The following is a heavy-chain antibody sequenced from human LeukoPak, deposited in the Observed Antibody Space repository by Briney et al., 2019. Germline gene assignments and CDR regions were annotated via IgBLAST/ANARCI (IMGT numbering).Heavy chain of an antibody. CDR1: GYTFTSYD. CDR2: MNPNSGNT. CDR3: ARGLPITIFGVVTHYYMDV. J-gene: IGHJ6*03. Sequence: ASVKVSCKASGYTFTSYDINWVRQATGQGLEWMGWMNPNSGNTGYAQKFQGRVTITRNTSISTAYMELSSLRSEDTAVYYCARGLPITIFGVVTHYYMDVWGKGTTVTVSS. D-gene: IGHD3-3*01. V-gene: IGHV1-8*03.